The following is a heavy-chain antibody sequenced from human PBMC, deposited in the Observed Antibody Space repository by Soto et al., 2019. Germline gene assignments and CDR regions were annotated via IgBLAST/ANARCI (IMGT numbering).Heavy chain of an antibody. CDR1: GYTFTTYG. D-gene: IGHD2-15*01. CDR2: ISPYNGNT. Sequence: QVQLVQSGAEVKKPGASVKVSCKASGYTFTTYGVSWVRQAPGQGLEWMGWISPYNGNTTYAQNFQGRVTMTTDTSTSTVHMELRSLRSDDTAIYYCARDLGGFCYDTGCYSRDYWGRGTLVTVSS. V-gene: IGHV1-18*01. J-gene: IGHJ4*02. CDR3: ARDLGGFCYDTGCYSRDY.